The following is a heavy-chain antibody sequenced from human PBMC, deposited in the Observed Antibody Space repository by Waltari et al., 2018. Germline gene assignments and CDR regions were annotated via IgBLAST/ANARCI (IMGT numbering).Heavy chain of an antibody. CDR1: GESFSGYF. CDR2: VHYRGAP. J-gene: IGHJ4*01. D-gene: IGHD2-21*01. Sequence: QVQLHQWGAGLLQPSETLSLTCAVSGESFSGYFWSWLRQPPGKGLGWLGAVHYRGAPNTRPSPQRRLGLSVDTTRNQFSMRLASVTAADTGMYFCARYGEVPPNYFFDFWGQGKLVTVSS. V-gene: IGHV4-34*01. CDR3: ARYGEVPPNYFFDF.